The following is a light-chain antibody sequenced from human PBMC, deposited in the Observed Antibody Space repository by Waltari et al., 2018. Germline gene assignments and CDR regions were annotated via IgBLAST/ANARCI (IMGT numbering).Light chain of an antibody. Sequence: QSALTQPPSASGSPGQSVTISCTGTTSDVGGYNYVSWYQQHPGKAPKLMIYEVIKRPSGVPDRFSGSKSGSTASLTVSGLQAEDEADCYCSSYAGSNNLVFGGGTKLTVL. J-gene: IGLJ2*01. CDR1: TSDVGGYNY. CDR3: SSYAGSNNLV. V-gene: IGLV2-8*01. CDR2: EVI.